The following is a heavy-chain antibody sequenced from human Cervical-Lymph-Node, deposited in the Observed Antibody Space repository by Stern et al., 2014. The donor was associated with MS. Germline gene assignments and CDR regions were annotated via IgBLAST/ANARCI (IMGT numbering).Heavy chain of an antibody. CDR1: EFTFSIYG. V-gene: IGHV3-30*03. D-gene: IGHD3-10*01. Sequence: VQLEESGGGVVQPGRSLRLSCVASEFTFSIYGMYWVRQAPGKGLEWVAVVSYDESKKYYADSVKGRFTISRDNSKNTLYLQMNSLRTEDTAMYYCATAPMYFYTSGSYDFWGQGTLVTVSS. J-gene: IGHJ1*01. CDR2: VSYDESKK. CDR3: ATAPMYFYTSGSYDF.